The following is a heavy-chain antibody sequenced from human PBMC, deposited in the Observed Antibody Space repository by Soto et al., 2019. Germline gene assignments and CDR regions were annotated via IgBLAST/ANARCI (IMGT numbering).Heavy chain of an antibody. CDR2: IYWDNDK. D-gene: IGHD2-21*02. CDR3: VQSRCGGDCLRSYSSHYYYGMDV. V-gene: IGHV2-5*02. CDR1: GFSLSTGGVG. J-gene: IGHJ6*02. Sequence: QITLKESGPPLVKPTQTLTLTCTFSGFSLSTGGVGVGWIRQPPGKALEWLALIYWDNDKRYSPSLKSRLTVTKDTSKNQVVLTMTNIDPVDTATYYCVQSRCGGDCLRSYSSHYYYGMDVWGQGTTVTVFS.